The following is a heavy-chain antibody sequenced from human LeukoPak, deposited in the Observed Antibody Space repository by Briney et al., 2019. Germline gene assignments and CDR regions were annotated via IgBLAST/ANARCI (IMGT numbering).Heavy chain of an antibody. V-gene: IGHV3-23*01. J-gene: IGHJ6*03. D-gene: IGHD1-26*01. Sequence: PGGSLRLSCAASGFTFSIYAMSWVRQAPGKGLEWVSAISGSRGSTYYADSVKGRFTISRDNSKNTLYLQMNSLRAEDTAVYYCARDFSRGSYKGRDYYMDVWGKGTTVTVSS. CDR1: GFTFSIYA. CDR3: ARDFSRGSYKGRDYYMDV. CDR2: ISGSRGST.